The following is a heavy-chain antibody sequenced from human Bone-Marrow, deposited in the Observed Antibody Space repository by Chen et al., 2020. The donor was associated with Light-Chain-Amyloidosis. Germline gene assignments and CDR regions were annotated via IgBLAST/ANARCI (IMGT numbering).Heavy chain of an antibody. J-gene: IGHJ4*02. CDR3: AKEASTGYYRTADY. V-gene: IGHV3-30*18. CDR1: GFTFSSCG. Sequence: QVQLVESGGGVVQPGGSLRLPCAASGFTFSSCGMHWVRQAPGKGLEWLAVITYGGTNQYYADSVRGRFSIFTDNSKNIVYLQMSSLRTEDTAVYYCAKEASTGYYRTADYWGQGTLVTVSS. D-gene: IGHD3-22*01. CDR2: ITYGGTNQ.